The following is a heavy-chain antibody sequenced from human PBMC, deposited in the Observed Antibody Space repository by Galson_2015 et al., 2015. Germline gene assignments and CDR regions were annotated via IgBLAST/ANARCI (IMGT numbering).Heavy chain of an antibody. CDR1: GFTVSSNY. Sequence: SLRLSCAASGFTVSSNYMSWVRQAAGKGLEWVSIIYSGGSTYYADSVKGRFTISRDNSKNTLYLQMNSLRAEDSAVYYCARSYSGSAPLASWGQGTLVPVSS. CDR3: ARSYSGSAPLAS. J-gene: IGHJ4*02. D-gene: IGHD1-26*01. CDR2: IYSGGST. V-gene: IGHV3-53*01.